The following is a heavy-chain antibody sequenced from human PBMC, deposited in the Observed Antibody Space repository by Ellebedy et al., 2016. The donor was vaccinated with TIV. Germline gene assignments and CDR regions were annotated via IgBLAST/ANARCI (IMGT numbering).Heavy chain of an antibody. V-gene: IGHV3-48*04. CDR1: GFSFSNYT. D-gene: IGHD6-19*01. J-gene: IGHJ4*02. Sequence: GESLKISCAASGFSFSNYTMNWVRQAPGKGLEWVSYISTRATTIYYADSVKGRFTISRDNARNSLYLQMNSLRADDTAVYYCARDVRLGRATCDYWGQGALVIVSS. CDR3: ARDVRLGRATCDY. CDR2: ISTRATTI.